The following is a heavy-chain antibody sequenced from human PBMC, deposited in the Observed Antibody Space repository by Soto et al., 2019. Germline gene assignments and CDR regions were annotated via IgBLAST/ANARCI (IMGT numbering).Heavy chain of an antibody. D-gene: IGHD6-6*01. CDR3: ARGAAVAARPYYYYYGMDV. CDR2: IYYSGST. CDR1: GGSVSSGSYY. J-gene: IGHJ6*02. Sequence: SETLSLTCTVSGGSVSSGSYYWSWIRQPPGKGLEWIGYIYYSGSTNYNPSLKSRVTISVDTSKNQFSLKLSSVTAADTAVYYCARGAAVAARPYYYYYGMDVWGQGTTVTVSS. V-gene: IGHV4-61*01.